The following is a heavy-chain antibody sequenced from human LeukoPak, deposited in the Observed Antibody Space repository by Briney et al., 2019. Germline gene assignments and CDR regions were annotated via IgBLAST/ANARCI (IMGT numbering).Heavy chain of an antibody. V-gene: IGHV1-8*01. D-gene: IGHD6-13*01. CDR3: ARVREYSSSWYMNYYYYYGMDV. CDR1: GYTFTSYD. Sequence: ASVKVSCKASGYTFTSYDINWVRQATGQGLEWVGWMNPNSGNTGYAQKFQGRVTMTRNTSISTAYMELSSLRSEDTAVYYCARVREYSSSWYMNYYYYYGMDVWGQGTTVTVSS. CDR2: MNPNSGNT. J-gene: IGHJ6*02.